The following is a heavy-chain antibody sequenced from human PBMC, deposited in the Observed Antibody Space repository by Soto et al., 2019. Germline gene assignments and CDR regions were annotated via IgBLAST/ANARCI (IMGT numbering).Heavy chain of an antibody. Sequence: EVQLVETGGGLVQPGGSLRLSCAASGFTFSSYGMSWVRQAPRRGLEWMGNRKQDGTEKDYMDSVKGRFTISRDNARKSVFLQMDRLRADDTAVYYCATIVNRAFETGGQGTMVTVSS. J-gene: IGHJ3*02. V-gene: IGHV3-7*01. D-gene: IGHD3-22*01. CDR2: RKQDGTEK. CDR3: ATIVNRAFET. CDR1: GFTFSSYG.